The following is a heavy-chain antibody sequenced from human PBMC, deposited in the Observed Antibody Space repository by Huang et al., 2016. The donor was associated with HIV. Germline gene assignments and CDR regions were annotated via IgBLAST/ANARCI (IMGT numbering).Heavy chain of an antibody. CDR3: ATGFDVFFDF. Sequence: QVQLVQSRAEVKKPGASVKVSCKVSEYTLTELSIHWLRQPPGKGLEWMGRCDPEIGETIYAQNVQGRFTMAEDTSTETAFMELSGLRPEDTAVYYCATGFDVFFDFWGQGTLVTVSS. CDR1: EYTLTELS. V-gene: IGHV1-24*01. CDR2: CDPEIGET. D-gene: IGHD3-9*01. J-gene: IGHJ4*02.